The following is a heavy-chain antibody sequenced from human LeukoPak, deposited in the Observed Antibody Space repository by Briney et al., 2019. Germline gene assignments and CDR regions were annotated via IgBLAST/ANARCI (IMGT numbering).Heavy chain of an antibody. D-gene: IGHD3-10*01. CDR3: ARELTMVRGSFDY. Sequence: GGPLRLSCAASGFTFSSYSMNWVRQAPGKGLEWVSSISSSSSYIYYADSVKGRFTISRDNAKNSLYLQMNSLRAEDTAVYYCARELTMVRGSFDYWGQGTLVTVSS. CDR1: GFTFSSYS. CDR2: ISSSSSYI. J-gene: IGHJ4*02. V-gene: IGHV3-21*01.